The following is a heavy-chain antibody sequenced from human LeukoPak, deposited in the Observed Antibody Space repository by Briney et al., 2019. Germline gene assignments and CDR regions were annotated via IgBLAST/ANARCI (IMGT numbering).Heavy chain of an antibody. CDR1: GFTSSSYW. D-gene: IGHD6-13*01. V-gene: IGHV3-74*01. CDR2: INSDGSST. CDR3: ASRYSSSWYYAFDI. Sequence: GGSLRLSCAASGFTSSSYWMHWVRQAPGKGLVWVSRINSDGSSTSYADSVKGRFTISRDNAKNTLYLQMNSLRAEDTAVYYCASRYSSSWYYAFDIWGQGTMVTVSS. J-gene: IGHJ3*02.